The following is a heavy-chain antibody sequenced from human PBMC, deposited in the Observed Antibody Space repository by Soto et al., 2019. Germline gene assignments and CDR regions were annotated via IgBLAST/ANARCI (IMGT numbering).Heavy chain of an antibody. V-gene: IGHV3-74*01. CDR1: GFTFSSYW. CDR2: INSDGSST. CDR3: ARDPSISGWGTYFDY. D-gene: IGHD3-16*01. Sequence: EVQLVESGGGLVQPGGSLRLSCAASGFTFSSYWMHWVRQAPVKGLVWVSSINSDGSSTSYADSVKGRFTISRDNAKNTLSLQMNSLRAEDTAVYYCARDPSISGWGTYFDYWGQGTLVTVSS. J-gene: IGHJ4*02.